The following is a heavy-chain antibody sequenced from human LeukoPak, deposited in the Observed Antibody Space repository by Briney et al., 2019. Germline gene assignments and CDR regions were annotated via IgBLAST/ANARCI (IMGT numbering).Heavy chain of an antibody. J-gene: IGHJ6*03. CDR2: IRYDGSNK. V-gene: IGHV3-30*02. Sequence: PGGSLRLSCAASGFTFSSYGMHWVRQAPGKGLEWVAFIRYDGSNKYYADSVKGRFTISRDNSKNTLYLQMNSLRAEDTAVYYCAKAGSGWDYYYYMDVWGKGTTVTVSS. D-gene: IGHD3-3*01. CDR3: AKAGSGWDYYYYMDV. CDR1: GFTFSSYG.